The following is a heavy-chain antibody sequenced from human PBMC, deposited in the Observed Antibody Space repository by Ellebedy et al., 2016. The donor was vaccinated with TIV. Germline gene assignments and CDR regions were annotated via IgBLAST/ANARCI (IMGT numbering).Heavy chain of an antibody. Sequence: GESLKISXAASGFIFSNHWMSWVRQAPGKGLEWVSVIYSGGSMFYADSVKGRFTISRDDSKNTLYLQMNSLRVEDTAVYYCARGINAPPLDAFDLWGQGTMVTVSS. V-gene: IGHV3-53*01. CDR1: GFIFSNHW. D-gene: IGHD3-16*01. J-gene: IGHJ3*01. CDR2: IYSGGSM. CDR3: ARGINAPPLDAFDL.